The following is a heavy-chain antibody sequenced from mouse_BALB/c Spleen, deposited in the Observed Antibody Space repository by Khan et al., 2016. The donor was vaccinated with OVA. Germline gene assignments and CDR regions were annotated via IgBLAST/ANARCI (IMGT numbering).Heavy chain of an antibody. D-gene: IGHD4-1*01. V-gene: IGHV5-6*01. CDR2: ISSGGDYT. CDR1: GFTFSSYS. J-gene: IGHJ3*01. Sequence: EVQLVESGGDLVKPGGSLKLSCAASGFTFSSYSMSWVRQTPDKRLEWVASISSGGDYTYYPDSVKGRFTISRDNAKNTLYLQMSDLTSEDTAMYYCADHLTGSFADWGQGTPVTVSA. CDR3: ADHLTGSFAD.